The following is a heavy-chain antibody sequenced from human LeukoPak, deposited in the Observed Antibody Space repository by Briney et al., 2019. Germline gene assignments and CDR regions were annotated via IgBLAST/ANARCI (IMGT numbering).Heavy chain of an antibody. J-gene: IGHJ3*02. CDR1: GYIFTAYH. V-gene: IGHV1-2*06. CDR3: ARGISGGFEI. CDR2: IIPNSGAT. Sequence: ASVTVSCKPSGYIFTAYHLHWVRQAPGQGLEWMGRIIPNSGATNYAQNFQGRVTMTRDTSISTAYMELSRLSPDDTAVYYCARGISGGFEIWGQGTKVTVSS. D-gene: IGHD2-21*01.